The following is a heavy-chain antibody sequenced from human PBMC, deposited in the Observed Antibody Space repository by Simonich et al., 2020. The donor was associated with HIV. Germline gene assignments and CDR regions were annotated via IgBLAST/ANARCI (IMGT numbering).Heavy chain of an antibody. CDR1: GYTFTDWN. V-gene: IGHV1-2*06. CDR3: ATHGPGSFSSALDI. Sequence: QVQLVQSGAEVKKPGASVKVSCKASGYTFTDWNIHWVRQAPGQGLEWIGRINPYSGGTYYPQKFQGRVTMARATSIRTADMELSRLRSADTAVYYCATHGPGSFSSALDIWGQGTRVTVSS. D-gene: IGHD6-6*01. CDR2: INPYSGGT. J-gene: IGHJ3*02.